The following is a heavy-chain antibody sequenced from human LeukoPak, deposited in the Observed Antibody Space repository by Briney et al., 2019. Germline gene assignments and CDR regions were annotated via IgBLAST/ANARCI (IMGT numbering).Heavy chain of an antibody. CDR3: ARDSLGGTYTSSWCDY. Sequence: ASVKVSCKASGYTFTGYYIHWVRQAPGQGLEWMGIINPSGGNTNYAQKFQGRVTMTRDTSTSTVYMELSSLRSDDTAVYYCARDSLGGTYTSSWCDYWGQGTLVTVSS. CDR1: GYTFTGYY. V-gene: IGHV1-46*01. J-gene: IGHJ4*02. D-gene: IGHD6-13*01. CDR2: INPSGGNT.